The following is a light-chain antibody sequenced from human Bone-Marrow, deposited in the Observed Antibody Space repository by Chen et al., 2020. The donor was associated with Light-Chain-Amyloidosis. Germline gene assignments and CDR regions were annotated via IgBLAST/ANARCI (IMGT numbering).Light chain of an antibody. CDR1: SSDVGGYNY. CDR3: SSYTSSSTLRV. CDR2: DVS. Sequence: QSALTQPASVSGSPGQSITFSCTGPSSDVGGYNYVSWYQQHPGKAPKLMIYDVSNRPSGVSNRFSGSKSGNTASLTISGLQAEDEADYYCSSYTSSSTLRVFGGVTKLTVL. J-gene: IGLJ3*02. V-gene: IGLV2-14*01.